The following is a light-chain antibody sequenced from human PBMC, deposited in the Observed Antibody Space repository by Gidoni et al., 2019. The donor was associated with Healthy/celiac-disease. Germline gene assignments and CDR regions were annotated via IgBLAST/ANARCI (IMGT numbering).Light chain of an antibody. J-gene: IGLJ2*01. CDR2: QDS. CDR3: QAWDSSTVV. V-gene: IGLV3-1*01. CDR1: KLGDKY. Sequence: SYELPQPPSVSVSPGQTASITCSGDKLGDKYACWYQQKPGQSPVLVIYQDSKRPSGIPERFSGANSGNTATLTISGTQAMDEADYYYQAWDSSTVVFGGGTKLTVL.